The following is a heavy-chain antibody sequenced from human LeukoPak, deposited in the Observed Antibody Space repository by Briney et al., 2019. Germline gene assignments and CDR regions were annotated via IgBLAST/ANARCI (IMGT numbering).Heavy chain of an antibody. CDR2: ISDTGNT. Sequence: GGALRLSCAASGFTLSSYAMSWVRQAPGKGLEWVSAISDTGNTYHADSVKGRFTISRDSSKNTLFLQMNRLRPEDAAVYYCAKAPVTTCRGAFCYPFDYWGLGTLVTVSS. J-gene: IGHJ4*02. V-gene: IGHV3-23*01. CDR3: AKAPVTTCRGAFCYPFDY. D-gene: IGHD2-15*01. CDR1: GFTLSSYA.